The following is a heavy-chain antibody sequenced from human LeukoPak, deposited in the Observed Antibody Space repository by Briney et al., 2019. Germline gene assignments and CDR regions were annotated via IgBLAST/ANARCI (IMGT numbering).Heavy chain of an antibody. V-gene: IGHV3-23*01. Sequence: GGSLRLPCAASGFTFRSYAMSWVRQAPGKGLEWVSAISGSGSSTYYADSVKGRFTISRDNSKNTLYLQMNSLRAEDTAIYYCAKDYDSSGYYYGGTFDYWGQGTLVTVSS. CDR1: GFTFRSYA. D-gene: IGHD3-22*01. CDR3: AKDYDSSGYYYGGTFDY. CDR2: ISGSGSST. J-gene: IGHJ4*02.